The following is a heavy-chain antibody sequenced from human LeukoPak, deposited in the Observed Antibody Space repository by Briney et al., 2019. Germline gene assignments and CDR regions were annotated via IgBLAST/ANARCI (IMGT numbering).Heavy chain of an antibody. J-gene: IGHJ4*02. CDR3: ARQTGSGLFTLP. CDR2: IYVTGST. Sequence: SETLSLTCTVSGASISSYYWSWIRQPAGKALEWIGRIYVTGSTTYNPSLESRVTMSLNTSKNHFSLKLRSVTAADTAVYYCARQTGSGLFTLPGGQGTLVTVSS. CDR1: GASISSYY. D-gene: IGHD3-10*01. V-gene: IGHV4-4*07.